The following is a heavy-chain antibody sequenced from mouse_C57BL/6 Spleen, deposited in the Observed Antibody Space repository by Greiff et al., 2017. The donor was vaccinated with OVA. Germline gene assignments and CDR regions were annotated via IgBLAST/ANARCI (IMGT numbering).Heavy chain of an antibody. V-gene: IGHV2-5*01. D-gene: IGHD1-1*01. J-gene: IGHJ2*01. Sequence: VKLMESGPGLVQPSQSLSITCTVSGFSLTSYGVHWVRQSPGKGLEWLGVIWRGGSTDFNAAFMSRLSITKDNSKSQVFFKMNSLQADDTAIYYCAKNDYYGSSFDYWGQGTTLTVSS. CDR3: AKNDYYGSSFDY. CDR1: GFSLTSYG. CDR2: IWRGGST.